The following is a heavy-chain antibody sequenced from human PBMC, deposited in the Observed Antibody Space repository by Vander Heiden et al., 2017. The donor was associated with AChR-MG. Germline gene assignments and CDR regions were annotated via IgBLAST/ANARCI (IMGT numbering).Heavy chain of an antibody. CDR1: GGSIRSSSYY. CDR3: VTKDNRYYYGMDV. CDR2: IYYSGST. Sequence: QLQLQESGPGLVKPSETLSLTCTVSGGSIRSSSYYWGWIRQPPGKGLEWIGSIYYSGSTYYNPSLKSRVTISVDTSKNQFSLKLSSVTAADTAVYYCVTKDNRYYYGMDVWGQGTTVTVSS. V-gene: IGHV4-39*01. J-gene: IGHJ6*02.